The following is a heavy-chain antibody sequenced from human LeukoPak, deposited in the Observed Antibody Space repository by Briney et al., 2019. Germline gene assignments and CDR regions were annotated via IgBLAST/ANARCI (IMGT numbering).Heavy chain of an antibody. Sequence: SETLSLTCTVSGGSISSSSYYWGWIRQPPGKGLEWIGSIYYSGSTYYNPSLKSRVTISVDTSKNQFSLKLSSVTAADTAVYYCARSGYCGGDCYPNWFDPWGQGTLVTVSS. J-gene: IGHJ5*02. D-gene: IGHD2-21*02. V-gene: IGHV4-39*01. CDR3: ARSGYCGGDCYPNWFDP. CDR2: IYYSGST. CDR1: GGSISSSSYY.